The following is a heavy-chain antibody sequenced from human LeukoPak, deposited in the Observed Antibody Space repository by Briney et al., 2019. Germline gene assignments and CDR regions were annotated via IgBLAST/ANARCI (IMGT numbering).Heavy chain of an antibody. CDR1: GFAFDEHG. V-gene: IGHV3-20*04. CDR2: INWSGGST. CDR3: ARAPITSPFYFDY. J-gene: IGHJ4*02. Sequence: GGSLRLSCTASGFAFDEHGMSWVRQVPGKWLEWVSGINWSGGSTGYADPLRGRFTISRDNAKNSLYLQMDSLRAEDTALYYCARAPITSPFYFDYWGQGTLVTVSS. D-gene: IGHD2-2*01.